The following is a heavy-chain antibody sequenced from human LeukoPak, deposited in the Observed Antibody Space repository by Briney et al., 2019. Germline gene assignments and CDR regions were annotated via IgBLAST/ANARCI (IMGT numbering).Heavy chain of an antibody. J-gene: IGHJ4*02. CDR2: FSGSGGST. CDR3: AKQYYDILTGYSR. Sequence: RAGGSLRLSCAASGFTFSSYAMSWVRQAPGKGLEWVSAFSGSGGSTYYADSVKGRFTISRDNSKNTLYLQMNSLRAEDTAVYYCAKQYYDILTGYSRWGQGTLVTVSS. V-gene: IGHV3-23*01. CDR1: GFTFSSYA. D-gene: IGHD3-9*01.